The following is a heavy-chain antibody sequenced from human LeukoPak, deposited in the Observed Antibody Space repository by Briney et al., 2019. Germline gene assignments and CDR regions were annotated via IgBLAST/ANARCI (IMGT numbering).Heavy chain of an antibody. D-gene: IGHD2-2*01. V-gene: IGHV5-51*01. J-gene: IGHJ3*02. CDR2: IYPGDSDV. Sequence: GESLKISCQGSGYSFPDYWIGWVRQMPGKGLDWVGIIYPGDSDVKYSPSFQGRVTMSADKSISTAYLQWSSLKASDTAMYYCARRLDIVVVPAASAAAAFDIWGQGTMVTVSS. CDR3: ARRLDIVVVPAASAAAAFDI. CDR1: GYSFPDYW.